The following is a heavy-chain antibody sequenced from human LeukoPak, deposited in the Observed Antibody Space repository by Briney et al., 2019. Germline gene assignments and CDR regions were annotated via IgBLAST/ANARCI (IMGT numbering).Heavy chain of an antibody. CDR3: ARAESSSWQYYYYYYMDV. V-gene: IGHV4-61*02. D-gene: IGHD6-13*01. J-gene: IGHJ6*03. Sequence: SETLSLTCTVSGGSISSGSYYWSWIRQPAGKGLEWIGRIYTSGSTNYNPSLKSRVTISVDTSKNQFSLKLSSVTAADTAVYYCARAESSSWQYYYYYYMDVWGKGTTVTVSS. CDR1: GGSISSGSYY. CDR2: IYTSGST.